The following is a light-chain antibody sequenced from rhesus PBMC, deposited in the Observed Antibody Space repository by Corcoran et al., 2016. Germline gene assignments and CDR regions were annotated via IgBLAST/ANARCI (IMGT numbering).Light chain of an antibody. J-gene: IGKJ2*01. Sequence: DIQMTQSPSSLSASVGDTVTITCQASQGITRWLAWYQQRPGKAPKLLIYEASILQRGVPSRFSGSGSGTDFTLTIISLQPEDFTTYYCLQYTSSPYSFGQGTKVEIK. CDR1: QGITRW. CDR2: EAS. V-gene: IGKV1-22*01. CDR3: LQYTSSPYS.